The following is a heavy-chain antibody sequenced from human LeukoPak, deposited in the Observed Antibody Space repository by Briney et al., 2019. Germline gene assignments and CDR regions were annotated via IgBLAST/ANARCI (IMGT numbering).Heavy chain of an antibody. CDR2: ISYDGSNK. V-gene: IGHV3-30*18. J-gene: IGHJ4*02. Sequence: QAGGSLRLSCAASGFTFSSYGMHWVRQAPGKGLEWVAVISYDGSNKYYADSVKGRFTISRDNSKNTLYLQMNSLRAEDTAVYYCAKAPKVDTSQYDYWGQGTLVTVSS. CDR1: GFTFSSYG. CDR3: AKAPKVDTSQYDY. D-gene: IGHD5-18*01.